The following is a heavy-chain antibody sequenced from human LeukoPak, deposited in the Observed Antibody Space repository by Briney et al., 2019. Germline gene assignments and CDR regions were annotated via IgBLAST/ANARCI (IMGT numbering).Heavy chain of an antibody. CDR2: SRDKGNSYTT. CDR1: GFTFSDHY. J-gene: IGHJ4*01. CDR3: TKLARAPRDFDY. V-gene: IGHV3-72*01. Sequence: AGGSLRLSCAASGFTFSDHYIDWVRQAPGEGLEWVGRSRDKGNSYTTAYAASVRGRFTISRDDSKNSLYLQMNSLKIEDTAVYYCTKLARAPRDFDYWGQGTLVTVSS. D-gene: IGHD3-10*01.